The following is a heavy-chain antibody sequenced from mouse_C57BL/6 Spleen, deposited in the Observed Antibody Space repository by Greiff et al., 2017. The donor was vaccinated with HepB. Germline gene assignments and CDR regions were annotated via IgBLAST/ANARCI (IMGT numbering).Heavy chain of an antibody. Sequence: VQLQQSGPELVKPGASVKMSCKASGYTFTDYNMHWVKQSHGKSLEWIGYINPNNGGTSYNQKFKGKATLTVNKSSSTAYMELRSLTSEDSAVYYCANYYRSSDGFAYWGQGTLVTVSA. D-gene: IGHD1-1*01. J-gene: IGHJ3*01. V-gene: IGHV1-22*01. CDR2: INPNNGGT. CDR1: GYTFTDYN. CDR3: ANYYRSSDGFAY.